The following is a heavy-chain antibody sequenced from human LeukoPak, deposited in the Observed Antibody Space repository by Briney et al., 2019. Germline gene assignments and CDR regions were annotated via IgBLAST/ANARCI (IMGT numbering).Heavy chain of an antibody. J-gene: IGHJ4*02. CDR1: GFTFSSYA. Sequence: GGSLRLFCAASGFTFSSYAMSWVRQAPGKGLEWVSGISGSGDNTYYADSVKGRFTIPRDNSKNTLYVQVNSLGTEDTAAYYCAKGSYYDSSGSFYFDYWGQGTLVTVSS. CDR2: ISGSGDNT. V-gene: IGHV3-23*01. D-gene: IGHD3-22*01. CDR3: AKGSYYDSSGSFYFDY.